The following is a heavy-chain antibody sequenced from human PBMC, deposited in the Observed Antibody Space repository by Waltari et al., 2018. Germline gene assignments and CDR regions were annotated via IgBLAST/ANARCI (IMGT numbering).Heavy chain of an antibody. D-gene: IGHD4-17*01. V-gene: IGHV3-15*01. J-gene: IGHJ3*02. Sequence: EVQLVESGGGLVKPGGSLRLSCAASGFTFSNAWMSWVRQAPGKGLEWVGRSKSKTDGGTTDYATPVKGRFTISRDDSKNTLYLQMNSLKTEDIAVYYCTTDPDTVTTGASAFDIWGQGTMVIVSS. CDR2: SKSKTDGGTT. CDR3: TTDPDTVTTGASAFDI. CDR1: GFTFSNAW.